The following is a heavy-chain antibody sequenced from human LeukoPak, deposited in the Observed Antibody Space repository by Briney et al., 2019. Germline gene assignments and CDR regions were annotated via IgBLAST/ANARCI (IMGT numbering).Heavy chain of an antibody. V-gene: IGHV3-23*01. CDR2: LTGTHGGT. CDR1: GFTFSSYA. CDR3: AKDPRYSSSWFGSFDS. J-gene: IGHJ4*02. Sequence: GGSLRLSCAASGFTFSSYAMSWVRQAPGRGLQWVSTLTGTHGGTYYADSVKGRFTISRDTSSDTLYLHMNSLRADDTAVYYCAKDPRYSSSWFGSFDSWGQGTLVTVSS. D-gene: IGHD6-13*01.